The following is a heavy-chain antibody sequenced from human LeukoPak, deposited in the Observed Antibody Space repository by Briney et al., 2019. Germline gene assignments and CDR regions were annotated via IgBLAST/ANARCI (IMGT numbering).Heavy chain of an antibody. CDR3: ARDPTYGDYSYFDY. CDR2: ISSSSSYI. D-gene: IGHD4-17*01. J-gene: IGHJ4*02. V-gene: IGHV3-21*01. Sequence: GGSLRLSCASSGFTFSRYSMNWVREAPGKGLEWGSSISSSSSYIYYADSVKGRFTISRDNAKNSLYLQMNSLRAEDTAVYYCARDPTYGDYSYFDYWGQGTLVTVSS. CDR1: GFTFSRYS.